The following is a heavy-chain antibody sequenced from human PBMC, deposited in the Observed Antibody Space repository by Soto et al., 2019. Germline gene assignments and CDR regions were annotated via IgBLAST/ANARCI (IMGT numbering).Heavy chain of an antibody. CDR3: ARQGHPGYYID. CDR1: GYTFTSYD. V-gene: IGHV1-8*01. D-gene: IGHD3-10*01. J-gene: IGHJ1*01. Sequence: ASVKVSCKASGYTFTSYDINWVRQAPGQGLEWVGWINPTSEYTAHAQKFQGRVTLTREISTATAYMELSSLTSEDTAVYFCARQGHPGYYIDWGQ. CDR2: INPTSEYT.